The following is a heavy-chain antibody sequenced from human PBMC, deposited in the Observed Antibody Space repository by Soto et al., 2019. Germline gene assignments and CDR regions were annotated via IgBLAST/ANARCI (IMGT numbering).Heavy chain of an antibody. J-gene: IGHJ4*02. CDR2: INSDGSRT. CDR1: GFTFSSYW. Sequence: GGSLRLSCAASGFTFSSYWMHWVRQAPGKGLVWVSRINSDGSRTSYADSVKGRFTISRDDAKNTLYLQMNSLRAEDTAVYYCAVAVAGPTAIGYWGQGTLVTVSS. D-gene: IGHD6-19*01. V-gene: IGHV3-74*01. CDR3: AVAVAGPTAIGY.